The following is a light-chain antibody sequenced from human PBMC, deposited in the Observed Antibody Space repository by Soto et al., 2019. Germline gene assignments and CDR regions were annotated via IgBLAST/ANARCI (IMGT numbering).Light chain of an antibody. CDR1: QGISSY. CDR3: QQLNSYPLT. Sequence: DIQLTQSPSFLSASVGDRVTITCRASQGISSYLAWYQQNPGKAPRLLIYAASTLQSGVPSRFRGSGSGTEFTLTISSLQPEDFATYYCQQLNSYPLTFGGGTKVEIK. J-gene: IGKJ4*01. CDR2: AAS. V-gene: IGKV1-9*01.